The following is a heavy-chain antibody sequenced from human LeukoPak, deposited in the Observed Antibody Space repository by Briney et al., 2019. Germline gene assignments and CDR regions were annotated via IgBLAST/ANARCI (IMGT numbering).Heavy chain of an antibody. CDR1: RFNFIDYY. Sequence: PGGSLRLSCAASRFNFIDYYMTWIRQAPGKGLEWVGHIKTDGSETYYLDSLKGRISISRDNTNNALYLQMNSLRVEDTAIYCVKNDGWFHLAQWGQGTLVTVSS. D-gene: IGHD6-19*01. CDR3: KNDGWFHLAQ. V-gene: IGHV3-7*03. CDR2: IKTDGSET. J-gene: IGHJ4*02.